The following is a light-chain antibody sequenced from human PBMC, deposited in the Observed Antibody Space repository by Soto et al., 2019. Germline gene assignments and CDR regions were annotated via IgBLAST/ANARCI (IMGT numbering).Light chain of an antibody. CDR1: QSVSTY. CDR3: QQYNSYWYT. CDR2: DAS. J-gene: IGKJ2*01. Sequence: EIVLTQSPATLSLSPGERATLSCRASQSVSTYLAWYQHKPGHAPRLLIYDASNRATCIPARFSGSGSGTEFTLTISSLQPDDFATYSGQQYNSYWYTFGQGTKLEIK. V-gene: IGKV3-11*01.